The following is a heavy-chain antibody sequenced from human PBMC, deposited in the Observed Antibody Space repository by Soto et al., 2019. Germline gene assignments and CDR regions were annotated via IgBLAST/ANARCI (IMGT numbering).Heavy chain of an antibody. J-gene: IGHJ5*02. CDR3: ARDRGSTWMYKWFDP. CDR1: GDSINIADYY. D-gene: IGHD6-13*01. CDR2: IYYSGST. V-gene: IGHV4-30-4*01. Sequence: SETLSLTCTVSGDSINIADYYWSCIRQPPGKGLEWIGHIYYSGSTHYSPSLKSRVTISIDTSKNQFSLKMTSVTAADTAVYYCARDRGSTWMYKWFDPWGQGTQVTVSS.